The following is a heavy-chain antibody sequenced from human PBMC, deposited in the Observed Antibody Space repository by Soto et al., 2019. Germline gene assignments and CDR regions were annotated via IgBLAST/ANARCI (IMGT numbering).Heavy chain of an antibody. Sequence: EASVKVSCKASGYTFTNYAMHWVRQAPGQRLEWMGWINAGNGNTKYSQKFQGRVTITRDTSASTAYVELSSLRSEDTAVYYCARVAEDIVVVPPFNYWGQGTLVTVSS. CDR2: INAGNGNT. CDR1: GYTFTNYA. J-gene: IGHJ4*02. CDR3: ARVAEDIVVVPPFNY. V-gene: IGHV1-3*01. D-gene: IGHD2-2*01.